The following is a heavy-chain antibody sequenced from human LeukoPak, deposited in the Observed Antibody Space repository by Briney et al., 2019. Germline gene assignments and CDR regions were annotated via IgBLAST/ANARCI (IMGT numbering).Heavy chain of an antibody. D-gene: IGHD3-22*01. CDR1: GFTFTRYA. CDR3: ARDLLYYDSSGYYYSGFDY. Sequence: GGSLRLSCSASGFTFTRYAMTWVRQAPGKGLEWVSAISGSGVSTYYADSVRGRFTISRDNSKNTLYLQVNSLRAEDTAVYYCARDLLYYDSSGYYYSGFDYWGQGTLVTVSS. CDR2: ISGSGVST. J-gene: IGHJ4*02. V-gene: IGHV3-23*01.